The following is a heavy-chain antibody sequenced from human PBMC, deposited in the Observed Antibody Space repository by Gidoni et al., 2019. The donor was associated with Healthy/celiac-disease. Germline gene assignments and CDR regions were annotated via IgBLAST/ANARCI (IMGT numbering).Heavy chain of an antibody. V-gene: IGHV1-69*02. CDR3: ARLDWGSGYDRNNWFDP. CDR2: IIPILGIA. Sequence: QVQLVQSGAEVKKTGSSVKISCKASGGTFSSYTISWVRQAPGHGLEWMGRIIPILGIANYAQKFQGRVTITADKSTSTAYMELSSLRSEDTAVYYCARLDWGSGYDRNNWFDPWGQGTLVTVSS. CDR1: GGTFSSYT. D-gene: IGHD3-3*01. J-gene: IGHJ5*02.